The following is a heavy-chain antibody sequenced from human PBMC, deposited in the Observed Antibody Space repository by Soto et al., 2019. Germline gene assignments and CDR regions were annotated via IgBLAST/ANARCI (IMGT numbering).Heavy chain of an antibody. CDR2: IPYDGSNK. CDR1: GFTFSSYA. J-gene: IGHJ3*02. V-gene: IGHV3-30-3*01. D-gene: IGHD4-17*01. CDR3: AREMNYGDYDAFDI. Sequence: GGSLRLSCAASGFTFSSYAMHWVRQAPGKGLEWVAVIPYDGSNKYYADSVKGRFTISRDNSKNTLYLQMNSLRAEDTAVYYCAREMNYGDYDAFDIWGQGTMVTVSS.